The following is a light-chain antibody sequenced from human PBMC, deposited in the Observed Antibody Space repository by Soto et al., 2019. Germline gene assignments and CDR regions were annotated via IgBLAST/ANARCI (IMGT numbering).Light chain of an antibody. V-gene: IGKV3-11*01. CDR3: QQRSSWPRT. CDR1: QSVSSY. Sequence: EIVLTQSPANLSLSPGERATLSCRASQSVSSYLAWYQQKPGQTPRLLIYDASNRDTGIPARFSGSGSGTDFALTISSLEHEDFAVYYCQQRSSWPRTFGQGTKLEIK. J-gene: IGKJ2*01. CDR2: DAS.